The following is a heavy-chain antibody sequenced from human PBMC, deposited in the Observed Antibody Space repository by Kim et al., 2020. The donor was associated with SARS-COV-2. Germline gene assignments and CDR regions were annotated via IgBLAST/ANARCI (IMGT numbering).Heavy chain of an antibody. D-gene: IGHD7-27*01. CDR2: IYEDGST. V-gene: IGHV3-53*01. CDR1: GFTVTTSY. J-gene: IGHJ4*02. Sequence: GGSLRLSCAASGFTVTTSYISWVSQAPGKGLEWVSLIYEDGSTFYADSVKDRFTISRDNSKNTVYLQMNSLRAEDTAAYYCARVGNWGLAYWGQGTLVTVSS. CDR3: ARVGNWGLAY.